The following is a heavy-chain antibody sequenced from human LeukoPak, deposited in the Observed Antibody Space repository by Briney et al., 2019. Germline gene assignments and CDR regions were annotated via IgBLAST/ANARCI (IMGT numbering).Heavy chain of an antibody. J-gene: IGHJ4*02. CDR3: VKVGLVGATTRDRSYFDY. D-gene: IGHD1-26*01. V-gene: IGHV6-1*01. Sequence: SQTLSLTCAISGDSVSSNSAAWNWIRQSPSRGLEWLGRTYYRSKWYNDYAVSVKSRITINPDTSKNQFSLQLNSVTPEDTAVYYCVKVGLVGATTRDRSYFDYWGQGTLVTVSS. CDR2: TYYRSKWYN. CDR1: GDSVSSNSAA.